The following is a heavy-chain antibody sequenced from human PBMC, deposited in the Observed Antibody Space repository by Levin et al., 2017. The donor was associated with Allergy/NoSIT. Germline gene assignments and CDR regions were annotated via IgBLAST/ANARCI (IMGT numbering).Heavy chain of an antibody. V-gene: IGHV1-69*13. CDR3: ARDSGRGSGSYYPDY. Sequence: SVKVSCKASGGTFSSYAISWVRQAPGQGLEWMGGIIPIFGTANYAQKFQGRVTITADESTSTAYMELSSLRSEDTAVYYCARDSGRGSGSYYPDYWGQGTLVTVSS. CDR2: IIPIFGTA. CDR1: GGTFSSYA. D-gene: IGHD3-10*01. J-gene: IGHJ4*02.